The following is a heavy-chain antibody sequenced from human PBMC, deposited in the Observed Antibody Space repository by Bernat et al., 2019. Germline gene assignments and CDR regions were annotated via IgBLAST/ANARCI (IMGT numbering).Heavy chain of an antibody. CDR2: IGGSRPNT. CDR3: ARENMAVPGGDY. CDR1: GFTLGRDD. Sequence: EVQLLESGGGLVQPGGSLRLSCAASGFTLGRDDVNWVRQAPGKGLEWVSGIGGSRPNTFYADSVRGRFTISRDISKNTLYLQMDSLRVEDTAIYYCARENMAVPGGDYWGQGTLVTVSS. J-gene: IGHJ4*02. D-gene: IGHD6-19*01. V-gene: IGHV3-23*01.